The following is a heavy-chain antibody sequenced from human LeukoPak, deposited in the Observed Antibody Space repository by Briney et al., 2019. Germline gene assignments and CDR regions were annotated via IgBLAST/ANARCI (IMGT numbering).Heavy chain of an antibody. J-gene: IGHJ5*02. V-gene: IGHV4-59*01. Sequence: SETLSLTCTVSGGSISSYYRSWIRQPPGKGLEWIGYIYYSGSTNYNRSLKSRVTISVDTSKNQFSLKLSSVTAADTAVYYCARAGYSNYEQNWFDPWGQGTLVTVSS. CDR1: GGSISSYY. CDR3: ARAGYSNYEQNWFDP. CDR2: IYYSGST. D-gene: IGHD4-11*01.